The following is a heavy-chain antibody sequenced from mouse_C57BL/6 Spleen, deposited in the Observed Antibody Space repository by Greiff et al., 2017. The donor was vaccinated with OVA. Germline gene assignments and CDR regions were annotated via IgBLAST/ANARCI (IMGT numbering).Heavy chain of an antibody. CDR3: ERRVYYYYSYAMDY. V-gene: IGHV1-52*01. Sequence: QVQLQQSGAELVRPGSSVKLSCKASGYTFTSYWMHWVKQRPIQGLEWIGNIDPYDSETHYNQKFKGKATLTVDKSSSTAFMQLSSLTSEDSAVYSCERRVYYYYSYAMDYWGQGTSVTVSS. CDR2: IDPYDSET. D-gene: IGHD2-4*01. J-gene: IGHJ4*01. CDR1: GYTFTSYW.